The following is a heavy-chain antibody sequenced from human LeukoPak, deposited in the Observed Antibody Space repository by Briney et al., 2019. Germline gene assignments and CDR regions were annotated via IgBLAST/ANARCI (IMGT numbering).Heavy chain of an antibody. D-gene: IGHD3-10*01. CDR1: GGSIRSSYYY. Sequence: SETLSLTCTVSGGSIRSSYYYWGWIRQPPGKGLEWIGSIYDSGSTYYNPSLKSRVTISVDTSKNQFSLKLNSVTAADTAVYYCAAWQTIIFDYWGQGSLVTVSS. CDR3: AAWQTIIFDY. V-gene: IGHV4-39*01. J-gene: IGHJ4*02. CDR2: IYDSGST.